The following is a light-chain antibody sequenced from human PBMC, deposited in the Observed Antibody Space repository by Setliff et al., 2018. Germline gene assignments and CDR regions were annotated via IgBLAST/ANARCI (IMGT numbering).Light chain of an antibody. CDR1: TSNIGSGT. CDR2: FND. J-gene: IGLJ2*01. Sequence: QSVLTQPPSASGTPGQRVTISCSGSTSNIGSGTVNWYQQIPGTAPKLLISFNDQRPSGVPDRFSGSKSGTSASLAISGLQSEDEADYYCATWDVRLNAVLIGGGTKVTV. CDR3: ATWDVRLNAVL. V-gene: IGLV1-44*01.